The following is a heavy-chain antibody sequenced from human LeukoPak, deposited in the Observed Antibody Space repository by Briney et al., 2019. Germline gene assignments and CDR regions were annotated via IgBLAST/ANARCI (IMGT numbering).Heavy chain of an antibody. D-gene: IGHD2-2*03. J-gene: IGHJ5*02. CDR1: GFTFSSYS. CDR3: ARDSVGYCSSTSCSNWFDP. Sequence: GGSLRLSCAASGFTFSSYSMNWVRQAPGKGLEWVSSISSSSSYIYYADSVKGRFTISRDNAKNSLYLQMNSLRAGDTAVYYCARDSVGYCSSTSCSNWFDPWGQGTLVTVSS. V-gene: IGHV3-21*01. CDR2: ISSSSSYI.